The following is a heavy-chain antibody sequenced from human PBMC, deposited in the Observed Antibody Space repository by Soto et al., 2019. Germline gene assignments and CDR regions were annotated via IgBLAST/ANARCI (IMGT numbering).Heavy chain of an antibody. CDR2: ISSSSSTI. J-gene: IGHJ4*02. V-gene: IGHV3-48*02. Sequence: GGSLRLSCAASGFTFSSYSMNWVRQAPGKGLEWVSYISSSSSTIYYADSVKGRFTISRDNAKNSLYLQMNSLRDEDTAVYYCARLSYYDSSGYLPPPYFDYWGQGTLVTVSS. CDR1: GFTFSSYS. CDR3: ARLSYYDSSGYLPPPYFDY. D-gene: IGHD3-22*01.